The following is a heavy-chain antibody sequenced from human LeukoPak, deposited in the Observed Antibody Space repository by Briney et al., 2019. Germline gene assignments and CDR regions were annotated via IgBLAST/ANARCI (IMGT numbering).Heavy chain of an antibody. CDR1: GFTFSSYA. Sequence: GGSLRLSCAASGFTFSSYAMSWVRQAPGKGLECVSAISDSGGSTYYANSVKGRFTISRDNSKNTLYLQMNSLRAEDTAVYYCAKSLYTMVRGVTYDYWGQGTLVTVSS. CDR3: AKSLYTMVRGVTYDY. J-gene: IGHJ4*02. D-gene: IGHD3-10*01. CDR2: ISDSGGST. V-gene: IGHV3-23*01.